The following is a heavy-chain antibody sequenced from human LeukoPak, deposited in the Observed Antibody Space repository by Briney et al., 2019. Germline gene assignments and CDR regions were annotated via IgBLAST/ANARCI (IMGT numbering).Heavy chain of an antibody. CDR1: GFSFSTYG. V-gene: IGHV3-33*01. CDR2: LWHDGSNE. CDR3: ARVVWCSDGSCYRTFDY. D-gene: IGHD2-15*01. J-gene: IGHJ4*02. Sequence: GGSLRLSCAASGFSFSTYGMHWVRQAPGKGLEWVAGLWHDGSNECYADSVKGRFTTSRDNSKNTLYLQMNSLRAEDTAVYYCARVVWCSDGSCYRTFDYWGQGALVTVSS.